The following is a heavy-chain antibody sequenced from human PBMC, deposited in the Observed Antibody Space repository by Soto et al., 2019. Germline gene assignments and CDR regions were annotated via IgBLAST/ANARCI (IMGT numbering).Heavy chain of an antibody. CDR1: DSISTYY. CDR3: ARDAVGAAHFDY. Sequence: QVQLQESGPGLVKPSETLSLTCTVDSISTYYWNWIRQPPGKGLEWIGYIYYMGRTHYNSSLKSGVTISIDTSNNQFALKLSSVTAADTAIYYCARDAVGAAHFDYWGQGAPVTVSS. D-gene: IGHD1-26*01. J-gene: IGHJ4*02. CDR2: IYYMGRT. V-gene: IGHV4-59*01.